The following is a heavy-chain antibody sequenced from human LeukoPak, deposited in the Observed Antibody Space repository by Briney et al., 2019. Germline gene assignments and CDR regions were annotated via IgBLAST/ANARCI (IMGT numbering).Heavy chain of an antibody. D-gene: IGHD2-21*01. Sequence: PGGSLRLSCAASGFTFSSYAMSWVRQAPGKGLEWVSTITGSGVSTYYTDSVKGRFTISRDNSKNTVYLQMNSLRAEDTAVYYCVQRPEYGIGDYPFEHWGQGALVTVSA. CDR3: VQRPEYGIGDYPFEH. J-gene: IGHJ4*02. V-gene: IGHV3-23*01. CDR2: ITGSGVST. CDR1: GFTFSSYA.